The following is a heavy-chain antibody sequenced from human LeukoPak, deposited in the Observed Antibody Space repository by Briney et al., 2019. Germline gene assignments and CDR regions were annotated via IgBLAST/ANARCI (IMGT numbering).Heavy chain of an antibody. Sequence: PSETLSLTCTVSGGSISSSSYYWGWIRQPPGKGLEWIGSIFYSGSTYYNPSLKSRVTISVDTSKNQFSLKLSSVTAADTAVYYCARVYYYDSSGYYGWAYAFDIWGQGTMVTVSS. CDR2: IFYSGST. D-gene: IGHD3-22*01. CDR1: GGSISSSSYY. V-gene: IGHV4-39*07. CDR3: ARVYYYDSSGYYGWAYAFDI. J-gene: IGHJ3*02.